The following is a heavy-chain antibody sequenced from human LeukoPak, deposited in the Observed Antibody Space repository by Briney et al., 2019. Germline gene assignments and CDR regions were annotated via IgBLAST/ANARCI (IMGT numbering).Heavy chain of an antibody. J-gene: IGHJ4*02. CDR1: VYTFTIYG. D-gene: IGHD1-26*01. CDR3: ARYSGSKYYFDY. Sequence: ASVTVSFKPSVYTFTIYGISWVRQAPGQGREGMGWITAYNGNTNYAQKLQGRVTMTTDTSTSTAYMELRSLRSDDTAVYYCARYSGSKYYFDYWGQGTLVTVSS. CDR2: ITAYNGNT. V-gene: IGHV1-18*01.